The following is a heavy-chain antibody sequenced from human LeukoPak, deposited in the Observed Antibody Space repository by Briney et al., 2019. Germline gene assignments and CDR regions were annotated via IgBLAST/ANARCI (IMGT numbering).Heavy chain of an antibody. Sequence: GGSLRLSCAASGFTFSTFWMNWVRQAPGKGLEWVANIKQDGSEKYYVDSVKGRFTISRDNAKNSLFLQMSSLRAEDTAVYYCARDRAGSLWFGAGPAHMDVWGQGTTVTVSS. CDR2: IKQDGSEK. V-gene: IGHV3-7*01. CDR1: GFTFSTFW. J-gene: IGHJ6*02. D-gene: IGHD3-10*01. CDR3: ARDRAGSLWFGAGPAHMDV.